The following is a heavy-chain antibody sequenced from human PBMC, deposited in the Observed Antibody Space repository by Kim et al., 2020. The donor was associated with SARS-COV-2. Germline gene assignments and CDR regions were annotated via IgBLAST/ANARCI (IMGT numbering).Heavy chain of an antibody. V-gene: IGHV3-49*04. CDR1: GFTFGDYA. CDR2: IRSKAYGGTT. Sequence: GGSLRLSCTAPGFTFGDYAMSWVRQASGKGLEWVGFIRSKAYGGTTEYAASVKGRFTISRDDSKSIAYLQMNSLKTEDTAVYYCTRDAGVGGELDAFDIWGQGTMVTVSS. CDR3: TRDAGVGGELDAFDI. J-gene: IGHJ3*02. D-gene: IGHD1-26*01.